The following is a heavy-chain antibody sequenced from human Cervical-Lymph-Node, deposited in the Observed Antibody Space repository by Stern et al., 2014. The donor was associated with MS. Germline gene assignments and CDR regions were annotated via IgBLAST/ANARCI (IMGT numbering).Heavy chain of an antibody. CDR3: ARNLRSSGWFRGGSFDY. Sequence: QVQLQESGPGLVKPSETLSLMCTVSGGSISSNSHYWGWIRQPPGKGLEWIGYLFYSGSTYYNPFLKSRVTISVDTSPHQFSLNLSSLPAADTAVYYFARNLRSSGWFRGGSFDYWGQGALVTVSS. CDR1: GGSISSNSHY. V-gene: IGHV4-39*01. J-gene: IGHJ4*02. D-gene: IGHD6-19*01. CDR2: LFYSGST.